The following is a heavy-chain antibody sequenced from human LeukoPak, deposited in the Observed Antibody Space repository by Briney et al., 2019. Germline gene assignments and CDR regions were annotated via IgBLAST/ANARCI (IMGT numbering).Heavy chain of an antibody. D-gene: IGHD2-21*02. V-gene: IGHV3-23*01. J-gene: IGHJ4*02. CDR3: AKGPRYCGGDCYTFFDY. Sequence: GGSLRLSCAASGFTFSSYAMSWVRQAPGKGLEWVSAISGSGGSTYYADSVKGRFTISRDNSKNTLYLQMNSLRAEDTAVYYCAKGPRYCGGDCYTFFDYWGQGTLVTVSS. CDR2: ISGSGGST. CDR1: GFTFSSYA.